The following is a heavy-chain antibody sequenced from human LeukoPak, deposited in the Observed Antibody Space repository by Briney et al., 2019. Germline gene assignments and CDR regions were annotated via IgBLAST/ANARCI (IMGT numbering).Heavy chain of an antibody. V-gene: IGHV1-69*04. J-gene: IGHJ6*03. D-gene: IGHD5-12*01. Sequence: SVKVSCQASGGTFSSYTISWVRQAPGQGLEWMGRIIPILGIANYAQKFQGRVTITADKSTSTAYMELSSLRSEDTAVYYCARDNSGYDSYYYYMDVWGKGTTVTVSS. CDR3: ARDNSGYDSYYYYMDV. CDR1: GGTFSSYT. CDR2: IIPILGIA.